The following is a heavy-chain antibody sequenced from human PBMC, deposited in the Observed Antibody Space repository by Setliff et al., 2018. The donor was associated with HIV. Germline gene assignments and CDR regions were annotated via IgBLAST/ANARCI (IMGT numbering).Heavy chain of an antibody. J-gene: IGHJ4*02. V-gene: IGHV4-39*07. Sequence: SETLSLTCTVSGGSISSSNYYWGWVRQPPGKGLEWVGNVDYTGSTYYNPSLKSRVTMSVDTSKNQFSLRLSSVTAADTAVYYCARGAIAAAGDFDYWGQGTLVTVSS. D-gene: IGHD6-13*01. CDR3: ARGAIAAAGDFDY. CDR2: VDYTGST. CDR1: GGSISSSNYY.